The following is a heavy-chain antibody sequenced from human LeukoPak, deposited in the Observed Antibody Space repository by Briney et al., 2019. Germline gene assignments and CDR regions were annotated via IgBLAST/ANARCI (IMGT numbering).Heavy chain of an antibody. CDR1: GLTFSNYG. CDR3: ARDRGYCSSISCYYAFDI. Sequence: GRSLRLSCAASGLTFSNYGMHWVRQDPGKGLEWVAFIWYDGSNKYYADSVKGRFTISRDNSKNTLYLQMNSLRAEDTAVYYCARDRGYCSSISCYYAFDIWGQGTMVTVSS. CDR2: IWYDGSNK. J-gene: IGHJ3*02. V-gene: IGHV3-33*01. D-gene: IGHD2-2*01.